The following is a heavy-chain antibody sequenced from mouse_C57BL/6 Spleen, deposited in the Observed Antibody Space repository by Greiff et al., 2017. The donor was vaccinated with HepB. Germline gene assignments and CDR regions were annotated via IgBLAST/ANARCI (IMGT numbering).Heavy chain of an antibody. CDR3: TTAHPYFDY. CDR2: IDPENGDT. Sequence: EVQLQQSGAELVRPGASVKLSCTASGFNIKDDYMHWVKQRPEQGLEWIGWIDPENGDTEYASKFQGKATITADTSSNTAYLQLSSLTSEVTAVYYCTTAHPYFDYWGQGTTLAVSS. J-gene: IGHJ2*01. V-gene: IGHV14-4*01. CDR1: GFNIKDDY.